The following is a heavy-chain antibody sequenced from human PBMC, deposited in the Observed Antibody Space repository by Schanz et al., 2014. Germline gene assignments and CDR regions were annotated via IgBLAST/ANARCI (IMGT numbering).Heavy chain of an antibody. J-gene: IGHJ3*02. Sequence: QVQLQESGPGLVKPSQTLSLTCTVSGGSVSSGGDYWSWIRQHPGKGLEWIGFISYSGSTYYNPSLKSRVTISVDTSKNQFSLNPSSATAADTAVYYCARDRGHGDLPGDIWGQGTMVTVSS. D-gene: IGHD4-17*01. CDR2: ISYSGST. CDR3: ARDRGHGDLPGDI. CDR1: GGSVSSGGDY. V-gene: IGHV4-31*03.